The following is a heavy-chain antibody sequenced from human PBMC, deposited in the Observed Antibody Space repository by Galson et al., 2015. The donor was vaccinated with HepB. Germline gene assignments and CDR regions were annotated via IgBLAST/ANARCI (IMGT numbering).Heavy chain of an antibody. CDR2: ISYDGSNK. Sequence: SLRLSCAASGFTFSSYAMHWVRQAPGKGLEWVAVISYDGSNKYYADSVKGRFTISRDNSKNTLYLQMNSLRAEDTAVYYCARTRGYSGYDDDAFDIWGQGTMVTVSS. CDR3: ARTRGYSGYDDDAFDI. D-gene: IGHD5-12*01. CDR1: GFTFSSYA. V-gene: IGHV3-30-3*01. J-gene: IGHJ3*02.